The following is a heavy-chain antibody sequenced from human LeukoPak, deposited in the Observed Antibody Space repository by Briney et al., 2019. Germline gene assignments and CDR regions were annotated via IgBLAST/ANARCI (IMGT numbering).Heavy chain of an antibody. Sequence: PSETLSLTCAVYGGSFSDYCWSWIRQPPGKGLEWIGEINHSGGTNYNPSLKSRVTISVDTSKNQFSLKLSSVTAADTAVYYCARLAVDDDFDYWGQGTLVTVSS. CDR1: GGSFSDYC. CDR3: ARLAVDDDFDY. D-gene: IGHD4-23*01. CDR2: INHSGGT. V-gene: IGHV4-34*01. J-gene: IGHJ4*02.